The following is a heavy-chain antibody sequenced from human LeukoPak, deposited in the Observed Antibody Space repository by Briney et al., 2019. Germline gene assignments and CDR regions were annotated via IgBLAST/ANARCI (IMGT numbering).Heavy chain of an antibody. J-gene: IGHJ3*02. Sequence: HPGGSLRLSCAASGFTFSSYSMNWVRQAPGKGLEWVSYISSSGSTIYYADSVKGRFTISRDNAKNSLYLQMNSLRAEDTAVYYCARGHGFGELSWWTNFKQDAFDIWGQGTMVTVSS. CDR1: GFTFSSYS. D-gene: IGHD3-10*01. CDR2: ISSSGSTI. V-gene: IGHV3-48*04. CDR3: ARGHGFGELSWWTNFKQDAFDI.